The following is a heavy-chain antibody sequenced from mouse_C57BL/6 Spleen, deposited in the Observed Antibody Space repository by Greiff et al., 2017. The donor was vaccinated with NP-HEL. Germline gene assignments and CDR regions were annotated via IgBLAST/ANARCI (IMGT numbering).Heavy chain of an antibody. Sequence: EVMLVESGGGLVKPGGSLKLSCAASGFTFSSYTMSWVRQTPEKRLEWVATISGGGGNTYYPDSVKGRFTISRDNAKNTLYLQMSSLRSEDTALYYCARQGDYYGSLYYYAMDYWGQGTSVTVSS. CDR1: GFTFSSYT. D-gene: IGHD1-1*01. CDR3: ARQGDYYGSLYYYAMDY. J-gene: IGHJ4*01. V-gene: IGHV5-9*01. CDR2: ISGGGGNT.